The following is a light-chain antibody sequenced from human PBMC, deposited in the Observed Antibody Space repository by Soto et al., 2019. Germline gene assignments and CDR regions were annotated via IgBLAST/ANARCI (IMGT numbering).Light chain of an antibody. CDR2: EVI. J-gene: IGLJ2*01. V-gene: IGLV2-14*01. CDR3: SSYTSMDTVI. CDR1: NSDIGRYNY. Sequence: QSVLTQPASVSGSPGQSITISCTGTNSDIGRYNYVSWHQQHPGKAPKLLIFEVIHRPSGVSNRFSGSKSGSKASLTTSGLQAEDEADYYCSSYTSMDTVIFGGGTKVTVL.